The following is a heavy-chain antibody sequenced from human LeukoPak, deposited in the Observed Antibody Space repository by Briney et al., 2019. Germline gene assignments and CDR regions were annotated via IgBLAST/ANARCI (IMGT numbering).Heavy chain of an antibody. J-gene: IGHJ4*02. V-gene: IGHV3-30*18. CDR2: MSYDGSNK. CDR1: GFTFSSYG. Sequence: GGSLRLSCAASGFTFSSYGMHWVRQAPGKGLEWVAVMSYDGSNKYYADSVKGRFTISRDNSKNTLYLQMNSLRAEDTAIYYCAKGASPFDYLGQGTLVTVSS. CDR3: AKGASPFDY.